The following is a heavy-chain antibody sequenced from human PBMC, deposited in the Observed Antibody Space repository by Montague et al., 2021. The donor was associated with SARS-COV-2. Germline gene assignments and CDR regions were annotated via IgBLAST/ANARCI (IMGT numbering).Heavy chain of an antibody. J-gene: IGHJ4*03. CDR3: AKVGDILTGYSLINLDA. CDR2: IHSAGRGT. D-gene: IGHD3-9*01. V-gene: IGHV3-23*03. CDR1: GFTFSNSP. Sequence: SLRLSCAASGFTFSNSPMSLVRQAPGKGLDWVSVIHSAGRGTYYADSXQGRFTISRDDLKNTVYLQMNSLRDVDTALYYCAKVGDILTGYSLINLDAWGQGTLVVVSS.